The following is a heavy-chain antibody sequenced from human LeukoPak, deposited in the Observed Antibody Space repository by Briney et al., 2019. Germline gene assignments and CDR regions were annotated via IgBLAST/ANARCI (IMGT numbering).Heavy chain of an antibody. V-gene: IGHV3-48*04. D-gene: IGHD7-27*01. J-gene: IGHJ4*02. Sequence: GGSLRLSCAASGFTFSTYSMIWVRQAPGKGLEWLSYINGDSNTIYYADSVKGRFTISRDNAKNSLYLQMNSLRAEDTAVYYCARGHWGLDCWGQGTLVTVSS. CDR1: GFTFSTYS. CDR3: ARGHWGLDC. CDR2: INGDSNTI.